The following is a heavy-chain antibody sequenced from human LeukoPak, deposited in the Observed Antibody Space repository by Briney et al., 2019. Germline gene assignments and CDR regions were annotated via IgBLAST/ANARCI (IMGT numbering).Heavy chain of an antibody. D-gene: IGHD6-13*01. Sequence: KPSETLSLTCTVSGGSISSYYWSWIRQPPGKGLEWIGYIYYSGSTNYNPSLKSRVTISVDTSKNQFSLKLSSVTAADTAVYYCARNLADSSSSFDYWGQGTLVTVS. CDR3: ARNLADSSSSFDY. J-gene: IGHJ4*02. CDR2: IYYSGST. CDR1: GGSISSYY. V-gene: IGHV4-59*08.